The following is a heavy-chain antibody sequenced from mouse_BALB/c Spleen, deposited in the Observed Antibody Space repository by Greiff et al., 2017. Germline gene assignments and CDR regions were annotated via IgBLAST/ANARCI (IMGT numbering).Heavy chain of an antibody. Sequence: EVNLVESGGGLVQPGGSLRLSCATSGFTFTDYYMSWVRQPPGKALEWLGFIRNKANGYTTEYSASVNGRFTISRDNSQSILYLQMNTLRAEDSATYYCARDGYYDYDGWYFDVWGAGTTVTVSS. D-gene: IGHD2-4*01. CDR3: ARDGYYDYDGWYFDV. CDR1: GFTFTDYY. CDR2: IRNKANGYTT. J-gene: IGHJ1*01. V-gene: IGHV7-3*02.